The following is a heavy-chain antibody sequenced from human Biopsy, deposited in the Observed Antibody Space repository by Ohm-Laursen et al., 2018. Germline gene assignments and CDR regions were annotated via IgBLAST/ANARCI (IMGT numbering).Heavy chain of an antibody. D-gene: IGHD3-22*01. Sequence: GTLPLTCTVSGDSISSYYWSWIRQSPGKGLEWIGYVYYTGSTGYNPSLQSRVTISVDTSKNHFSLRLRSVTPADTAIYYCARDRGYYSDRTVPGYFDLWGRGTLVTVSS. J-gene: IGHJ2*01. V-gene: IGHV4-59*01. CDR2: VYYTGST. CDR3: ARDRGYYSDRTVPGYFDL. CDR1: GDSISSYY.